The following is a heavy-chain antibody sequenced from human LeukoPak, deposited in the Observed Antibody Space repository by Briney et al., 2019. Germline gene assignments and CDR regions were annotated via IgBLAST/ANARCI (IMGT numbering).Heavy chain of an antibody. CDR3: ARATWDPNYYYYMDV. CDR2: IKPDGSVT. CDR1: GFSFSNYW. J-gene: IGHJ6*03. Sequence: GGSLRLSCEASGFSFSNYWMTWVRQAPGKGLEWVANIKPDGSVTYYLDSVKGRFTITRDNAKNSVYLQMNSLRVEDTAVYFCARATWDPNYYYYMDVWGKGTTVTISS. D-gene: IGHD1-26*01. V-gene: IGHV3-7*01.